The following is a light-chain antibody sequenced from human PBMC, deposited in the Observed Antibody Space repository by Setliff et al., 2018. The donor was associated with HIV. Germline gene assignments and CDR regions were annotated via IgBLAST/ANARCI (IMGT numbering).Light chain of an antibody. J-gene: IGLJ1*01. CDR2: SNN. CDR1: SSNIRTNA. CDR3: ASWDDSLNGQV. V-gene: IGLV1-44*01. Sequence: QSVLTQPPSTSGTPGQRATISCSGSSSNIRTNAVNWYQQLSGTAPKLLIYSNNQRPSGVPDRFSGSKSGTSASLAISGLQSEDEADYYCASWDDSLNGQVFGTGTKGTVL.